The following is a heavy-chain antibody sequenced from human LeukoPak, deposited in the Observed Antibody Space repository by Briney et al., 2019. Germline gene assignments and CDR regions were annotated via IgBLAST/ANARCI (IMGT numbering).Heavy chain of an antibody. CDR2: IYYSGST. J-gene: IGHJ4*02. Sequence: PSETLSLTCTVSGGSISSGGYYWSWIRQHPGKGLEWIGYIYYSGSTYYNPSLKSRVTISVDTSKNQFSLKLNSVTAADTAVYYCARWGLGSSTWYNFDYWGQGTLVTVSS. D-gene: IGHD6-13*01. CDR1: GGSISSGGYY. CDR3: ARWGLGSSTWYNFDY. V-gene: IGHV4-31*03.